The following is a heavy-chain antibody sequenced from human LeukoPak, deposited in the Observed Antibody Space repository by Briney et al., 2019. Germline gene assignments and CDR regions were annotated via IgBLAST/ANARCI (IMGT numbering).Heavy chain of an antibody. Sequence: GGSLRLSCAVSGFIVSSNYMSWVRQAPGKGLEWVSIIFVSGSTCYADSVKGRFTISRDRSNNTLYLQMNNLRAEDTALYYCARDVLCVSGGTCYSDNWGQGTLVTVSS. CDR1: GFIVSSNY. V-gene: IGHV3-53*01. J-gene: IGHJ4*02. CDR2: IFVSGST. D-gene: IGHD2-15*01. CDR3: ARDVLCVSGGTCYSDN.